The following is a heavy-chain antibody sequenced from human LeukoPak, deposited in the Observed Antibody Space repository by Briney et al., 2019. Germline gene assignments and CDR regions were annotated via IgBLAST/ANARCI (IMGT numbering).Heavy chain of an antibody. CDR1: GFTFSSYG. V-gene: IGHV3-30*18. CDR2: ISYDGSNK. D-gene: IGHD5-18*01. Sequence: GGSLRHSCAASGFTFSSYGMHWVRQAPGKGLEWVAVISYDGSNKYYADSVKGRFTISRDNSKNTLYLQMNSLRAEDTAVYYCAKDLYSYGTHFDYWGQGTLVTVSS. J-gene: IGHJ4*02. CDR3: AKDLYSYGTHFDY.